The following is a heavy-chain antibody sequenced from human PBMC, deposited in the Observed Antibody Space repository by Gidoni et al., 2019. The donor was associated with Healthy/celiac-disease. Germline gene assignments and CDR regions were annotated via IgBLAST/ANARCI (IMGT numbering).Heavy chain of an antibody. D-gene: IGHD2-15*01. CDR2: ISYDGSNK. CDR3: AKDPCSGGSCYFDY. CDR1: GFTFSSYG. V-gene: IGHV3-30*18. Sequence: QVQLVESGGGVVQPGRSLRLSCAASGFTFSSYGMHWVRQAPGKGLGWVAVISYDGSNKYYADSVKGRFTISRDNSKNTLYLQMNSLRAEDTAVYYCAKDPCSGGSCYFDYWGQGTLVTVSS. J-gene: IGHJ4*02.